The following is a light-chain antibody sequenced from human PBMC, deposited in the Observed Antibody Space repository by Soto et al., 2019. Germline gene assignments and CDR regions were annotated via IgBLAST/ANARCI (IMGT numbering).Light chain of an antibody. Sequence: DIQMTQSPSTLSASVGDRVTITCRASQSISSWLAWYQQKPGKAPKLLIYKASSLESGVPSRFSGSGSATEFTLTISCLQPDDFATYYFQQYNSYPFTFGPGTKVDIK. CDR2: KAS. V-gene: IGKV1-5*03. CDR1: QSISSW. CDR3: QQYNSYPFT. J-gene: IGKJ3*01.